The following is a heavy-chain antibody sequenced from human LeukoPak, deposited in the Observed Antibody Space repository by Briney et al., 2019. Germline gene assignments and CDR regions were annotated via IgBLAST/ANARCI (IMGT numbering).Heavy chain of an antibody. D-gene: IGHD3-16*01. CDR1: GFTFRSYG. Sequence: GGSLRLSCGASGFTFRSYGVHWVRQAPGKGLEWVAFIQKDGSNKYYGDSVKGRFTISRDNSKNTLYLQMNSLRVEDTAVYYCAKGMYDYVWGSYFENWGQGTLVTVSS. CDR2: IQKDGSNK. J-gene: IGHJ4*02. CDR3: AKGMYDYVWGSYFEN. V-gene: IGHV3-30*02.